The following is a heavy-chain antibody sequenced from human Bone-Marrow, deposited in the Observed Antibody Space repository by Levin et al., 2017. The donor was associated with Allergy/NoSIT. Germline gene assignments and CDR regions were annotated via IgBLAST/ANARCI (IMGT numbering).Heavy chain of an antibody. CDR3: ARDQGSIVGRLDYYYGMDV. CDR2: INPNSGGT. Sequence: GASVKVSCKASKYTFTDYHIHWVRQAPGQGLEWMGWINPNSGGTNYAQKFPGRVIMTRDTSISTAYMVLSRLRSDDTAVYYCARDQGSIVGRLDYYYGMDVWGQGTTVTVSS. CDR1: KYTFTDYH. V-gene: IGHV1-2*02. J-gene: IGHJ6*02. D-gene: IGHD6-6*01.